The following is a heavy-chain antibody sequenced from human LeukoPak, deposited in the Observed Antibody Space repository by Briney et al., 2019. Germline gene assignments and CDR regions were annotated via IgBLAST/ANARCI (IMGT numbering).Heavy chain of an antibody. V-gene: IGHV3-7*01. CDR2: IKQDGSDK. J-gene: IGHJ4*02. CDR3: VRDTYRTAVAGSSGLGY. Sequence: GGSLRLSCAASGSTFSSYYMTWVRQAPGKGLEWVANIKQDGSDKYCVDSVKGRFTISRDNAKNSLYLQMNSLRADDTAIYYCVRDTYRTAVAGSSGLGYWGQGTLVTVSS. D-gene: IGHD6-19*01. CDR1: GSTFSSYY.